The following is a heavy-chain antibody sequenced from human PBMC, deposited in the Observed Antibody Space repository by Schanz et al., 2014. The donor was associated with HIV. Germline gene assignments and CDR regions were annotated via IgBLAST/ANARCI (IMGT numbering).Heavy chain of an antibody. V-gene: IGHV3-21*02. CDR1: GFTFMRHT. CDR2: ISGGGRDK. D-gene: IGHD5-18*01. CDR3: AKDRNGYNQPIES. J-gene: IGHJ5*01. Sequence: EVQLVESGGGLVKPGGSLRLSCAASGFTFMRHTMNWVRQAPGKGLEYVATISGGGRDKYYADSVRGRVTISRDNPKNTLYLQIDSLRVEDTAMYYCAKDRNGYNQPIESWGHGTLVSVSS.